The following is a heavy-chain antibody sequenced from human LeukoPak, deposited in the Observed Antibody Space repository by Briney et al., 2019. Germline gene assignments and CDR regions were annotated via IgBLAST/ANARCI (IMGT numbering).Heavy chain of an antibody. CDR3: ARDRIRGVIRWFDP. CDR2: IHYSGTT. V-gene: IGHV4-59*01. D-gene: IGHD3-10*01. CDR1: GGSIGSDY. Sequence: SETLSLTCSVSGGSIGSDYWNWIRQPPGMGLEWIAYIHYSGTTNYNPSLKSRVTISVDTSKNQFSLKLSSVTAADTAVYYCARDRIRGVIRWFDPWGQGTLVTVSS. J-gene: IGHJ5*02.